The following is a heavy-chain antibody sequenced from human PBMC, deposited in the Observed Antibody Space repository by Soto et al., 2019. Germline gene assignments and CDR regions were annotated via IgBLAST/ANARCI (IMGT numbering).Heavy chain of an antibody. CDR2: ISGSGGST. Sequence: AGGSLRLSCAASGFTFSSYAMSWVRQAPGKGLEWVSAISGSGGSTYYADSVKGRFTISRDNSKNTLYLQMNSLRAEDTAVYYCAKGRSGYCSGGSCYILDYWGQGTLVTVSS. J-gene: IGHJ4*02. D-gene: IGHD2-15*01. V-gene: IGHV3-23*01. CDR1: GFTFSSYA. CDR3: AKGRSGYCSGGSCYILDY.